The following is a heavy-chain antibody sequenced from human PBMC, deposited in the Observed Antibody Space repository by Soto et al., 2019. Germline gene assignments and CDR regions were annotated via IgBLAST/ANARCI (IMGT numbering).Heavy chain of an antibody. D-gene: IGHD2-15*01. CDR2: ISSSSSTI. CDR1: GFTFSSYS. J-gene: IGHJ6*02. V-gene: IGHV3-48*02. Sequence: QTGGSLRLSCAASGFTFSSYSMNWVRQAPGKGLEWVSYISSSSSTIYYADSVKGRFTISRDNAKNSLYLQMNSLRDEDTAVYYCARVLRSWPYYYYGMDVWGQGTTVTVSS. CDR3: ARVLRSWPYYYYGMDV.